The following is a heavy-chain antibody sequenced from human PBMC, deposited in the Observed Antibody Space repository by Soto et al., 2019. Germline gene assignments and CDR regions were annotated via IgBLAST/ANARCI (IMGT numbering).Heavy chain of an antibody. CDR1: GAYISDFS. V-gene: IGHV4-4*07. Sequence: QVQQLESGPGLVKPWDTLSLTCTVSGAYISDFSWSWIRQPAGKGLEWIGRITVNGNTQYNPSFRSRVTMSLDTSRNQFSLNLQSATAADXALYYCARESGENWTYEAHWGQGTLVTVSS. J-gene: IGHJ1*01. CDR3: ARESGENWTYEAH. CDR2: ITVNGNT. D-gene: IGHD1-7*01.